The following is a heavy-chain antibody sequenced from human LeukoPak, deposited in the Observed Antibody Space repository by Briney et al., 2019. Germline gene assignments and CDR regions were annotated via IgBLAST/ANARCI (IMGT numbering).Heavy chain of an antibody. CDR2: IYHSGST. CDR3: ARHSMYSSSWYYFDY. CDR1: GYSISSGYY. Sequence: SETLSLTCTVSGYSISSGYYWGWIRQPPGKGLEWIGSIYHSGSTYYNPSLKSRVTISVDTSKNQFSLKLSSVTAADTAVYYCARHSMYSSSWYYFDYWGQGTLVTVSS. D-gene: IGHD6-13*01. J-gene: IGHJ4*02. V-gene: IGHV4-38-2*02.